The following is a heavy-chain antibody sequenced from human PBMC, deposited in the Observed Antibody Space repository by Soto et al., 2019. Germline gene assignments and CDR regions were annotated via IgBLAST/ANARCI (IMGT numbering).Heavy chain of an antibody. CDR2: IRSKAYGGTT. CDR3: RYCSSTSCYRAQDYYYYGMDV. V-gene: IGHV3-49*03. D-gene: IGHD2-2*02. Sequence: WSLRLSCTASVLTCGDYAMSWFRQAPGKGLEWVGFIRSKAYGGTTEYAASVKGRFTISRDDSKSIAYLQMNSLKTEDTAVYYCRYCSSTSCYRAQDYYYYGMDVWGQGTTVTVSS. J-gene: IGHJ6*02. CDR1: VLTCGDYA.